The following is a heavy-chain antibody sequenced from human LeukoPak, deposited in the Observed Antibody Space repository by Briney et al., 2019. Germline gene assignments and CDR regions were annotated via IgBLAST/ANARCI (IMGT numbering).Heavy chain of an antibody. Sequence: PSETLSLTCTVSGYSISSGYYWGWIRQPPGKGLEWIGSIYHSGSTYYNPSLKSRVTISVDTSKNQFSLKLSSVTAADTVVYYCASSPFYSSSWYTEGWGQGTLVTVSS. CDR2: IYHSGST. CDR3: ASSPFYSSSWYTEG. CDR1: GYSISSGYY. V-gene: IGHV4-38-2*02. J-gene: IGHJ4*02. D-gene: IGHD6-13*01.